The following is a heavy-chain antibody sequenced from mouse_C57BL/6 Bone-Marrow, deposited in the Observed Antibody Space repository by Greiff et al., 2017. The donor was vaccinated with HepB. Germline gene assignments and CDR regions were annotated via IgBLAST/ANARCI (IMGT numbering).Heavy chain of an antibody. CDR2: ISDGGSYT. CDR1: GFTFSSYA. D-gene: IGHD1-1*01. J-gene: IGHJ4*01. V-gene: IGHV5-4*03. CDR3: ARGGYYGSSFAMDY. Sequence: EVKLVESGGGLVKPGGSLKLSCAASGFTFSSYAMSWVRQTLEKRLEWVATISDGGSYTYYPDNVKGRFTISRDNAKNNLYLQMSHLKSEDTAMYYCARGGYYGSSFAMDYWGQGTAVTVSS.